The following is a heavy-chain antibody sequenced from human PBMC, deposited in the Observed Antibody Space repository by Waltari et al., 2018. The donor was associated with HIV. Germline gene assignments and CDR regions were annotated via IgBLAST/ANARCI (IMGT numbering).Heavy chain of an antibody. D-gene: IGHD6-19*01. CDR1: GGSISSPNW. V-gene: IGHV4-4*02. CDR2: IFHSGST. Sequence: QVQLQESGPGLVKPSGTLSLTCDVSGGSISSPNWWSWVRQSPERGLEGIGEIFHSGSTNDNPALKSRVIISVDKSRNQFTLKLSSVTAADTAVYYCVKEGGAVAGRFDYWGQGTLVTVSS. CDR3: VKEGGAVAGRFDY. J-gene: IGHJ4*02.